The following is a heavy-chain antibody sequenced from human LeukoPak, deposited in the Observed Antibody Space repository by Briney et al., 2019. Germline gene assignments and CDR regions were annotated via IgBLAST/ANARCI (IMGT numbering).Heavy chain of an antibody. V-gene: IGHV3-23*01. CDR3: AKGSSTTCPCYRDH. CDR2: ISAARGNT. CDR1: GFTFTNYA. J-gene: IGHJ4*02. Sequence: GGSLRLSCVASGFTFTNYAMSWVRQPPGKGLEWVSAISAARGNTYYADSVQGRFSISRDNSKNTLYLQMNSLRAEDTAVYYCAKGSSTTCPCYRDHWGQGTLVTVSS. D-gene: IGHD2-2*01.